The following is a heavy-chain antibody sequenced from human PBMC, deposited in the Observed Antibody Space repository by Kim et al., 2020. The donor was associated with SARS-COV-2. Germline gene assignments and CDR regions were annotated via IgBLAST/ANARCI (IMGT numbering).Heavy chain of an antibody. J-gene: IGHJ4*02. D-gene: IGHD3-3*01. CDR3: AKTEAGVACPRN. Sequence: GGSLRLSCAASGFTFSSYAMNWVRQAPGKGLEWVSAISTGGHIYYADSVKGRFTVSRDNSKNTLHLQMNSLRAEDTAIYYCAKTEAGVACPRNWGQGTLVTVSS. CDR1: GFTFSSYA. V-gene: IGHV3-23*01. CDR2: ISTGGHI.